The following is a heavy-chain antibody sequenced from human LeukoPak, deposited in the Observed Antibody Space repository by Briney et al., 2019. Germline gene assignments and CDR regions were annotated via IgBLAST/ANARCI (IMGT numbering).Heavy chain of an antibody. CDR2: INHSGST. J-gene: IGHJ4*02. CDR3: ARDGSGSYY. CDR1: GGSFSGYY. V-gene: IGHV4-34*01. Sequence: SETLSLTCAVYGGSFSGYYWSWIRQPPGKGLEWIGEINHSGSTNYNPSLKSRVTISEDTSKNQFSLKLSSVTAADTAVYYCARDGSGSYYWGQGTLVTVSS. D-gene: IGHD3-10*01.